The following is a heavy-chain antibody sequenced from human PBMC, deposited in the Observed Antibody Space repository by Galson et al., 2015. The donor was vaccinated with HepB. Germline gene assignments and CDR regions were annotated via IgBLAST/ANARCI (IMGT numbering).Heavy chain of an antibody. CDR3: ATDWVAGTGDY. CDR1: GFTFSTYG. V-gene: IGHV3-30*02. J-gene: IGHJ4*02. Sequence: SLRLSCAASGFTFSTYGMHWVRQAPGKGLEWVAFIHYDGSKKYYADSVKGRITISRDNSKNTLYLQMNSLRDEDTAVYYCATDWVAGTGDYWGQGTLVTVSS. D-gene: IGHD6-19*01. CDR2: IHYDGSKK.